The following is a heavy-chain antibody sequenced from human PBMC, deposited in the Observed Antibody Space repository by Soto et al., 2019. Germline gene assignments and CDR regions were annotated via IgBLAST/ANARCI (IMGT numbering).Heavy chain of an antibody. V-gene: IGHV4-39*01. CDR1: GGSISSSSYY. J-gene: IGHJ6*02. Sequence: PSETLSLTCTVSGGSISSSSYYWGWIRQPPGKGLEWIGSIYYSGSTYYNPSLKSRVTISVDTSKNQFSLKLSSVTAADTAVYYCATMPEAAGWFGELLHTNYGMDVWGQGTTVTVSS. CDR2: IYYSGST. D-gene: IGHD3-10*01. CDR3: ATMPEAAGWFGELLHTNYGMDV.